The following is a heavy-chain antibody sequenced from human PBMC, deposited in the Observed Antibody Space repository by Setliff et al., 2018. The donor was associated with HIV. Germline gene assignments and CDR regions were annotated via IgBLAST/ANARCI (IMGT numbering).Heavy chain of an antibody. J-gene: IGHJ4*02. CDR3: ARHKSQPYYFDY. Sequence: TLSLTCTVSGGSISSGGYYWSWIRQHPGKGLEYIGYIYYSGSTYYNPSLKSRVTISADTSENQFSLKLRSVTAADTAVYYCARHKSQPYYFDYWGQGTLVTSPQ. CDR2: IYYSGST. CDR1: GGSISSGGYY. V-gene: IGHV4-30-4*01.